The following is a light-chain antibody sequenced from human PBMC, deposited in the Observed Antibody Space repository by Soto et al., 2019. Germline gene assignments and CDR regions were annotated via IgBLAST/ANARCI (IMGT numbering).Light chain of an antibody. Sequence: EIVLTQSPATLSLSPGERATLSCRASQSVSSYLAWYQQKPGQAPRHLIYDASTRATGIPARFSGSGSGTDFTLTISILEPEDFAVYYCHQRSNWPRLFTFGPGTKVEIK. V-gene: IGKV3-11*01. CDR2: DAS. CDR3: HQRSNWPRLFT. J-gene: IGKJ3*01. CDR1: QSVSSY.